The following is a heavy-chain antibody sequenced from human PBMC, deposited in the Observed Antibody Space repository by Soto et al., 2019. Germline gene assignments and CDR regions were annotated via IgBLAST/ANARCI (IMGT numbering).Heavy chain of an antibody. J-gene: IGHJ4*02. CDR3: GHSPYERGRRHFDY. CDR1: GFSFSTSRVG. Sequence: QITLKASGPTLVKPTQTLTLTCTFSGFSFSTSRVGVGWIRQSPGKALEWLALVYWDDDKLYSPSLESRLTITKDTAKTQVYLAVADMDPVDTAIYFCGHSPYERGRRHFDYWGQGTLVTVSS. CDR2: VYWDDDK. D-gene: IGHD3-10*01. V-gene: IGHV2-5*02.